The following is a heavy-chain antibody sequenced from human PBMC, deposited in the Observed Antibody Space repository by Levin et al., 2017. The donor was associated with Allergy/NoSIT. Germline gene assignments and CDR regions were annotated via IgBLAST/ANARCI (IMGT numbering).Heavy chain of an antibody. J-gene: IGHJ4*02. D-gene: IGHD2-21*01. V-gene: IGHV3-30-3*01. CDR3: ARGDPHFDY. Sequence: GESLKISCAASGLTFRIYAMHWVRQAPGKGLEWVAVVSDDGSNKDYADSVRGRFTISRDNSQNTLYLQMNSLRVEDTAVYYCARGDPHFDYWGQGTLVTVSS. CDR2: VSDDGSNK. CDR1: GLTFRIYA.